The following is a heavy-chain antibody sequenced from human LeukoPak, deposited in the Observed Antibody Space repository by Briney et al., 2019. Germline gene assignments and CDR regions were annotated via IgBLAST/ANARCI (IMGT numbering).Heavy chain of an antibody. CDR3: ARADYDFWSGYYDY. J-gene: IGHJ4*02. D-gene: IGHD3-3*01. Sequence: GASVKVSSKASGYTFTGYYMHWVRQAPGQGLEWMGWINPNSGGTNYAQKFQGRVTMTRETSISTAYMELSRLRSDDTAVYYCARADYDFWSGYYDYWGQGTLVTVSS. CDR1: GYTFTGYY. CDR2: INPNSGGT. V-gene: IGHV1-2*02.